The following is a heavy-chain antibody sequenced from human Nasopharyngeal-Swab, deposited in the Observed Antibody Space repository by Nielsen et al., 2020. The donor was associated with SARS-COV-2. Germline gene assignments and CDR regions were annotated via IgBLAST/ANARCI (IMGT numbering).Heavy chain of an antibody. CDR2: IYYSGST. CDR3: ARGGRGIFGVVTNFDY. Sequence: RQAPGKGLEWIGYIYYSGSTNYNPSLKSRVTISVDTSKNQFSLKLSSVTAADTAVYYCARGGRGIFGVVTNFDYWGQGTLVIVSS. V-gene: IGHV4-59*01. D-gene: IGHD3-3*01. J-gene: IGHJ4*02.